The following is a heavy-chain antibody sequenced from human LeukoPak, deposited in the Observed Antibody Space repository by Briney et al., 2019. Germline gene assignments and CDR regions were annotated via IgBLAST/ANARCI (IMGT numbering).Heavy chain of an antibody. D-gene: IGHD2-2*01. J-gene: IGHJ3*02. CDR3: ASDIVVVPAANYAFDI. CDR1: GGTFSSYA. CDR2: IIPIFGTA. Sequence: GASVKVSCKASGGTFSSYAISWVRQAPGQGLEWMGGIIPIFGTANYAQKFQGRVMITADESTSTAYMELSSLRSEDTAVYYCASDIVVVPAANYAFDIWGQGTMVTVSS. V-gene: IGHV1-69*13.